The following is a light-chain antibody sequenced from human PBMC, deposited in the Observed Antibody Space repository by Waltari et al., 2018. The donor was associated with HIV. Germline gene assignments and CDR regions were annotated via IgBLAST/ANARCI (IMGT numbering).Light chain of an antibody. CDR1: SSDVGGYNY. CDR3: SSYTSSSTWV. Sequence: QSALTQPASVSGSPGQSITISCTGTSSDVGGYNYVSWYQQHPGKAPKLTIYEVRSRPSGVSKRFSASKSGNTASLTISGLQAEDEASYYCSSYTSSSTWVFGGGTKLTVL. V-gene: IGLV2-14*03. CDR2: EVR. J-gene: IGLJ3*02.